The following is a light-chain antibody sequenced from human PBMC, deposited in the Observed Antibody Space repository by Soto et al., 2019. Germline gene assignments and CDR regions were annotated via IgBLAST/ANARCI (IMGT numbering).Light chain of an antibody. Sequence: EIVLTQSPGTLSLSPGERASLSCRASQSVSRSYLAWYQQKPGQAPRLLIYGASSRATGIPDRFSGSGSGTDFNLTISRVEPEDVAVYFCQQYCNSPLFSFGQGTKLEIK. V-gene: IGKV3-20*01. CDR2: GAS. CDR3: QQYCNSPLFS. CDR1: QSVSRSY. J-gene: IGKJ2*03.